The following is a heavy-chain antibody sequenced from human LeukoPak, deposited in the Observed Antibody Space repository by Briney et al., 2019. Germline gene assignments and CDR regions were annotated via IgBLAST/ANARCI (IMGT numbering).Heavy chain of an antibody. D-gene: IGHD3-10*01. CDR1: GYSFTSYW. V-gene: IGHV5-10-1*01. CDR3: ARHEVGYYYGSGSYYRSYYFDY. Sequence: GESLKISCKGSGYSFTSYWISWVRQMPGKGLEWMGRIDPSDSYTNYSPSFQGHVTISADKSISTAYLQWSSLKASGTATYYCARHEVGYYYGSGSYYRSYYFDYWGQGTLVTVSS. CDR2: IDPSDSYT. J-gene: IGHJ4*02.